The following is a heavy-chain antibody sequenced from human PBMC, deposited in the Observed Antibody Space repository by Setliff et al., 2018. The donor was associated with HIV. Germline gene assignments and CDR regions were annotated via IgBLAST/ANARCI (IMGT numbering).Heavy chain of an antibody. J-gene: IGHJ6*03. CDR3: ARDNLTATTMTTYHYYYMDI. CDR1: GASFSNYY. V-gene: IGHV4-34*01. D-gene: IGHD4-17*01. CDR2: NNHREDT. Sequence: SETLSLTCAVYGASFSNYYWGWVRQPPGKGLEWIGENNHREDTNYNPSLKSRVTISVDTSKDQFSLKLSSVTAADTAVYYCARDNLTATTMTTYHYYYMDIWGKGTTVTVSS.